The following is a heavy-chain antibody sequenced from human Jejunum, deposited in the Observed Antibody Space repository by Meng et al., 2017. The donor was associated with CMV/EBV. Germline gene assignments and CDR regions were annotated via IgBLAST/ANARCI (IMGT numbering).Heavy chain of an antibody. V-gene: IGHV3-7*01. CDR1: GFTFSTSW. CDR2: IHEDGSEG. CDR3: ARDPLRGALDY. J-gene: IGHJ4*02. D-gene: IGHD3-10*01. Sequence: AASGFTFSTSWMSWVRQAPGKGLEWVANIHEDGSEGYYVDSMKGRFTISRDNAKNSLYLQLSSLRAEDTAVYYCARDPLRGALDYWGQGTLVTVSS.